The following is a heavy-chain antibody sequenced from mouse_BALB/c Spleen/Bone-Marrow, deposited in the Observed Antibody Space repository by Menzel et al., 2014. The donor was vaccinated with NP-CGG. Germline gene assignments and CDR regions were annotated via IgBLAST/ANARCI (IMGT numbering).Heavy chain of an antibody. CDR1: GYTFTDYT. J-gene: IGHJ4*01. D-gene: IGHD2-4*01. Sequence: QVQLKQSGAELVRPGVSVKISCKGSGYTFTDYTMHWVKQSHAKSLEWIGVISTYYGDASYNQKFKGKATMTVDKSSSTAYMELARLTFEDSAIYYCARVITTGYYGMDYWGQGTSVTVSS. CDR3: ARVITTGYYGMDY. CDR2: ISTYYGDA. V-gene: IGHV1S137*01.